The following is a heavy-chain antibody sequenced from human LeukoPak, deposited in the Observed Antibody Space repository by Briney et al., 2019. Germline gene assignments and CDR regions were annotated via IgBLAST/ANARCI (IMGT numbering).Heavy chain of an antibody. Sequence: NPGGSLRLSCAASGFTFSDYYMSWLRQARGKGLEWVSYISSSSSYTNYADSVKGRFTISRDNAKNSLYLQMNSLRAEDTAVYYCARDLGTGSTNYFDYWGQGTLVTVSS. V-gene: IGHV3-11*06. D-gene: IGHD2-2*01. CDR3: ARDLGTGSTNYFDY. J-gene: IGHJ4*02. CDR2: ISSSSSYT. CDR1: GFTFSDYY.